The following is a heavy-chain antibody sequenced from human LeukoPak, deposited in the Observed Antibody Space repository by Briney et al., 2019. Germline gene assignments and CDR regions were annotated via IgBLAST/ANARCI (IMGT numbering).Heavy chain of an antibody. V-gene: IGHV3-7*05. J-gene: IGHJ3*02. D-gene: IGHD2-2*01. CDR1: GFTFVTYW. Sequence: GGSLRLSCAASGFTFVTYWMTWVRQAPGKGLEWVAHIKQDGSETYYVDSVKGRFTISRDNAKNSLYLQMNSLRAEDTAVYFCAKLIVVVPAALRGAFDIWGQGTMVTVSS. CDR2: IKQDGSET. CDR3: AKLIVVVPAALRGAFDI.